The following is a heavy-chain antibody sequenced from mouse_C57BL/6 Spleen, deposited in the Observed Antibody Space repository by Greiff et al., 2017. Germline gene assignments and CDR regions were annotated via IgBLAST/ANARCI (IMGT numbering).Heavy chain of an antibody. V-gene: IGHV1-39*01. J-gene: IGHJ4*01. D-gene: IGHD1-1*01. Sequence: VQLQQSGPELVKPGASVKISCKASGYSFTDYNMNWVQQSNGKSLEWIGVISPNYGTTSYNQKFKGRATLTVDQSSSPAYMKLNSLTSEDSAVYYCARPPPFSTVVATDYYAMDYWGQGTSVTVSS. CDR3: ARPPPFSTVVATDYYAMDY. CDR1: GYSFTDYN. CDR2: ISPNYGTT.